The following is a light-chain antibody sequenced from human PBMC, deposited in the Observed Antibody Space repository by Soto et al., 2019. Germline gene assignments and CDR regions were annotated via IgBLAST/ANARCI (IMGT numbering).Light chain of an antibody. J-gene: IGKJ1*01. CDR1: QGIRID. Sequence: AIQMTQSPSSLSASVGDRVTITCRASQGIRIDLGWYQQKPGKAPKLLIYAASTLQTGVLSRFSVSGSGTDFTLTISSLQPEDFATYYCLQDYNFPWTFGQGTKVEIK. V-gene: IGKV1-6*01. CDR2: AAS. CDR3: LQDYNFPWT.